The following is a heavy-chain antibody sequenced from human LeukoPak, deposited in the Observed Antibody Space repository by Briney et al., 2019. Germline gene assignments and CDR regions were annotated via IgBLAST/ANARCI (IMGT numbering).Heavy chain of an antibody. J-gene: IGHJ4*02. D-gene: IGHD4-17*01. CDR2: INTGNGNT. CDR1: GYTFTSYA. Sequence: ASVKVSCKASGYTFTSYAMHWVRQAPGQRLEWMGWINTGNGNTQYSQKFQGRVTFTRDTSANTGYMELSSLRSEDTAVYYCASVDYGDYWGQGTLVTVSS. CDR3: ASVDYGDY. V-gene: IGHV1-3*04.